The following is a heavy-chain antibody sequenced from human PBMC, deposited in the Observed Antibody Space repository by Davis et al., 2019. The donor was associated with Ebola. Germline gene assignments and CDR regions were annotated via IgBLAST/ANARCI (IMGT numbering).Heavy chain of an antibody. Sequence: GESLKLSCAASGFTFSSYAMSWVRQAPGKGLEWVSAISGSGGSPYYADSVKGRFTISRDNSKNTLYLQMNSLRAEDTAVYYCAKSGLSFGVVKYHYGMDVWGKGTTVTVSS. CDR2: ISGSGGSP. CDR1: GFTFSSYA. D-gene: IGHD3-3*01. V-gene: IGHV3-23*01. CDR3: AKSGLSFGVVKYHYGMDV. J-gene: IGHJ6*04.